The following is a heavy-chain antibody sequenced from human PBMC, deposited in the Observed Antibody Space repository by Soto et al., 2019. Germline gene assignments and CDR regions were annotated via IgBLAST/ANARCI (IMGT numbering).Heavy chain of an antibody. V-gene: IGHV1-2*02. CDR3: ARDIPMVRGVIMPPTYGMDV. CDR1: GYTFTGYY. J-gene: IGHJ6*02. CDR2: INPNSGGT. Sequence: ASVKVSCKASGYTFTGYYMHWVRQAPGQGLEWMGWINPNSGGTNYAQKFQGRVTMTRDTSISTAYMELSRLRSDDTAVYYCARDIPMVRGVIMPPTYGMDVWGQGXTVTVYS. D-gene: IGHD3-10*01.